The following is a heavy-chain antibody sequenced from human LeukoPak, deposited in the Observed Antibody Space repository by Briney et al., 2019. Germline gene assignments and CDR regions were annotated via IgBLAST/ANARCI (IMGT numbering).Heavy chain of an antibody. V-gene: IGHV4-39*07. CDR1: GGSISSSSYY. D-gene: IGHD6-19*01. CDR2: IYYSGST. J-gene: IGHJ5*02. Sequence: SETLSLTCTVSGGSISSSSYYWGWISQPPGKGLEWIGSIYYSGSTYYNPSLKSRVTISVDTSKNQFSLKLSSVTAADTAVYYCARDSSGTLNWFDPWGQGTLVTVSS. CDR3: ARDSSGTLNWFDP.